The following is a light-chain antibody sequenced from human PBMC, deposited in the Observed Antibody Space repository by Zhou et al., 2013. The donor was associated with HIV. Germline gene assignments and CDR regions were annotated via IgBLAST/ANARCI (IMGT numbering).Light chain of an antibody. CDR2: LGS. J-gene: IGKJ3*01. CDR3: IQVLQTPLT. V-gene: IGKV2-28*01. CDR1: QSLLHSNGYNY. Sequence: DIVMTQSPLSLPVTPGEPASISCRSSQSLLHSNGYNYLDWYLQKPGQSPQLLIYLGSNRASGVPDRFSGSGSGTDFTLKISRVEAEDVGVYYCIQVLQTPLTFGPGTKVDIK.